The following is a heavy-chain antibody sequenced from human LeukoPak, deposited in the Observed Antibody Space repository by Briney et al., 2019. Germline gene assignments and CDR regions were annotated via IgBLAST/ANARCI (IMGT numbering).Heavy chain of an antibody. V-gene: IGHV4-39*01. Sequence: PSETLSLTCTVSSGSISSSSYYWGWIRQPPGKGLEWIGSSYYSGSTYYNPSPKSRVTISVDTSKNQFSLKLSSVTAADTAVYFCARLVTINTVTTARYWYFELWGRGTLVTVSS. J-gene: IGHJ2*01. D-gene: IGHD4-17*01. CDR3: ARLVTINTVTTARYWYFEL. CDR1: SGSISSSSYY. CDR2: SYYSGST.